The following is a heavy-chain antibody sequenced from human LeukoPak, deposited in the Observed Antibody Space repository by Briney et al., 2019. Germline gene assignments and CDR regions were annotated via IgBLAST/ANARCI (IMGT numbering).Heavy chain of an antibody. CDR2: INPSGGST. J-gene: IGHJ4*02. CDR1: GYTFTSYY. CDR3: ARGTTYYYDSSGNDY. Sequence: ASVKVSCKASGYTFTSYYMHWVRQAPGQGLEWMGIINPSGGSTSYAQKFQGRVTMTRDTSTSTVYMELSSLRSEDTAVYYCARGTTYYYDSSGNDYWGQGTLVTVYS. V-gene: IGHV1-46*01. D-gene: IGHD3-22*01.